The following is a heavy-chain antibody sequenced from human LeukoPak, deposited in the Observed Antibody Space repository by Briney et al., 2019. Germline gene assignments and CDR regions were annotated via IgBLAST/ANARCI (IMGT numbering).Heavy chain of an antibody. D-gene: IGHD4-17*01. Sequence: GGSLRLSCAASGFTFSDHAMHWVRQAPGKGLEWVSAVGIAADTFYPGSVKGRFTISRENAKNSLYLQMNSLRVEDTAVYYCAKLLTTVTTSDYWGQGTLVTVSS. CDR3: AKLLTTVTTSDY. J-gene: IGHJ4*02. CDR1: GFTFSDHA. V-gene: IGHV3-13*01. CDR2: VGIAADT.